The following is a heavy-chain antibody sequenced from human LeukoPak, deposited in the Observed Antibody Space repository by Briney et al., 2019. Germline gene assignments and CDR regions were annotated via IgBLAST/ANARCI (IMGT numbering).Heavy chain of an antibody. CDR3: ARIPGGYALYYFDY. CDR2: IYYSGST. V-gene: IGHV4-59*08. CDR1: GGSISSYY. Sequence: SETLSLTCTVSGGSISSYYWNWIRQPPGKGLEWIGYIYYSGSTNYDPSLKSRVTISVDTSKNQFSLKLSSVTAADTGVYYCARIPGGYALYYFDYWGQGTLVTVSS. J-gene: IGHJ4*02. D-gene: IGHD3-16*01.